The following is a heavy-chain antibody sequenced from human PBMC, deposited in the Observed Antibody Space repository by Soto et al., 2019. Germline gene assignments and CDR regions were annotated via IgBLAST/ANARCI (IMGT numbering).Heavy chain of an antibody. D-gene: IGHD2-15*01. CDR1: GGSISSYY. J-gene: IGHJ4*02. CDR2: IYYSGST. V-gene: IGHV4-59*01. Sequence: QVQLQESGPGLVKPSETLSLTCTVSGGSISSYYWSWIRQPPGKGLEGIGYIYYSGSTNYNPSLKSRVTISVDTSKNQFSLKLSSVTAADTAVYYCARVDCSGGSCFLGILFDYWGQGTLVTVSS. CDR3: ARVDCSGGSCFLGILFDY.